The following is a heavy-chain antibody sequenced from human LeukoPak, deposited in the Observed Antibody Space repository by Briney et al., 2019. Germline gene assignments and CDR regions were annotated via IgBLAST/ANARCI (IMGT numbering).Heavy chain of an antibody. CDR3: ARHRSGWLQSSFDY. CDR1: GGSISSSSSC. J-gene: IGHJ4*02. V-gene: IGHV4-39*01. CDR2: IYYSGSS. D-gene: IGHD5-24*01. Sequence: PSETLSLTCSVSGGSISSSSSCWVWIRQPPGKGLEWIGSIYYSGSSFDNPALKSRVTISVDTSKNQFSLKLSSVTAADTAVYYCARHRSGWLQSSFDYWGQGTLVTVSS.